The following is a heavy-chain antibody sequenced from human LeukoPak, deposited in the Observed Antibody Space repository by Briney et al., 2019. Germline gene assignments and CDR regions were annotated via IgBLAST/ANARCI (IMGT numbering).Heavy chain of an antibody. Sequence: GRSLRLSCAASGFTFSTYWMSWVRQAPGKGLEWVANINRDGSEKYYGDSVKGRFTISRDNAENSLFLQMNSLRADDTAVYYCAKWGPYCNSNYCPALDYWGQGALVTVSS. CDR3: AKWGPYCNSNYCPALDY. CDR2: INRDGSEK. V-gene: IGHV3-7*01. CDR1: GFTFSTYW. J-gene: IGHJ4*02. D-gene: IGHD2/OR15-2a*01.